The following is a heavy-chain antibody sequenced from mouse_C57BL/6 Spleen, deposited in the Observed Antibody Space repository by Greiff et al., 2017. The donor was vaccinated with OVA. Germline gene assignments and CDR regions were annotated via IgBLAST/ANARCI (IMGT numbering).Heavy chain of an antibody. J-gene: IGHJ2*01. CDR2: IDPSDSYT. CDR1: GYTFTSYW. Sequence: QVQLQQPGAELVMPGASVKLSCKASGYTFTSYWMHWVKQRPGQGLEWIGEIDPSDSYTNSNQKFKGKSTLTVHKSSSTAYMQLSSLTSEDSAVYYCARRGLRRGHYYFDYWGQGTTLTVSS. D-gene: IGHD2-2*01. CDR3: ARRGLRRGHYYFDY. V-gene: IGHV1-69*01.